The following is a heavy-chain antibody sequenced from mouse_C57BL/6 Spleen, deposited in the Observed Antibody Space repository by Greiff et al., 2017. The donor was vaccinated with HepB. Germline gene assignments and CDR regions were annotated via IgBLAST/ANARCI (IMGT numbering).Heavy chain of an antibody. D-gene: IGHD1-1*01. CDR2: ISYDGSN. V-gene: IGHV3-6*01. CDR3: ARYYYGSSYGNYFDY. CDR1: GYSITSGYY. Sequence: VQLKESGPGLVKPSQSLSLTCSVTGYSITSGYYWNWIRQFPGNKLEWMGYISYDGSNNYNPSLKNRISITRDTSKNQFFLKLNSVTTEDTATYYCARYYYGSSYGNYFDYWGQGTTLTVSS. J-gene: IGHJ2*01.